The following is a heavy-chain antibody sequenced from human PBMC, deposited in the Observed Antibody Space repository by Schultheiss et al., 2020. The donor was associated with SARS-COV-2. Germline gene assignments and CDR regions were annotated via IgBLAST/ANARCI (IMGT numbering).Heavy chain of an antibody. D-gene: IGHD6-13*01. CDR1: GYTFTGYY. Sequence: ASVKVSCKASGYTFTGYYMHWVRQAPGQGLEWMGWINPNSGGTNYAQKFQDWVTMTRDTSISTAYVELSRLRSDDTAVYYCARDLRVAAASQTYYYYGMDVWGQGTTVTVSS. CDR2: INPNSGGT. CDR3: ARDLRVAAASQTYYYYGMDV. V-gene: IGHV1-2*04. J-gene: IGHJ6*02.